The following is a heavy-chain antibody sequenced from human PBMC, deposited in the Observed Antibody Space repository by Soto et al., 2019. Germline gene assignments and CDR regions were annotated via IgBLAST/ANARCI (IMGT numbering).Heavy chain of an antibody. Sequence: SGFTVRSNYMSWVRQAPGKVLEWVSVIYSGDSTYYADSVKGRFTTSRDNSKNTLYLQMNSLRAEDMAVYYCARRGSGSYYDYWGQGTLVTVSS. J-gene: IGHJ4*02. CDR3: ARRGSGSYYDY. V-gene: IGHV3-53*01. CDR1: GFTVRSNY. CDR2: IYSGDST. D-gene: IGHD1-26*01.